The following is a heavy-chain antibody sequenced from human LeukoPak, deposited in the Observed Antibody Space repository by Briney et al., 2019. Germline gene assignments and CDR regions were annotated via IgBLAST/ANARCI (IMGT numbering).Heavy chain of an antibody. J-gene: IGHJ4*02. Sequence: GGSLRLSCAASGFTFMNHAMNWVRQAPGKGLEWVSSISSSSSYTYYADSVKGRFTISRGNAKNSLYLQMNSLRAEDTAVYYCARDFRGSWMRVFDYWGQGTLVTVPS. D-gene: IGHD6-13*01. CDR2: ISSSSSYT. V-gene: IGHV3-21*01. CDR3: ARDFRGSWMRVFDY. CDR1: GFTFMNHA.